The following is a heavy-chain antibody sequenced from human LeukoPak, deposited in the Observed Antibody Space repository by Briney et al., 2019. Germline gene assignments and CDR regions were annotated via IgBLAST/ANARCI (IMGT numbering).Heavy chain of an antibody. CDR1: GGSISSYY. D-gene: IGHD2-15*01. J-gene: IGHJ6*02. V-gene: IGHV4-4*07. CDR3: ARAAQESTPGEVVVAALYYYYYGMDV. CDR2: IYTSGST. Sequence: SETLSLTCTVSGGSISSYYWSWIRQPAGKGLEWIGRIYTSGSTNYNPSLKSRVTMSVDTSKNQFSLKLSSVTAADTAVYYCARAAQESTPGEVVVAALYYYYYGMDVWGQGTTVTVSS.